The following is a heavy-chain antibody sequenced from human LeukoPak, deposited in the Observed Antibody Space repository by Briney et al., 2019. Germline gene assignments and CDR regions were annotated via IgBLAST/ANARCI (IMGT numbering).Heavy chain of an antibody. CDR2: INPSDTST. CDR1: RYTLTGSY. Sequence: ASVKVSCKASRYTLTGSYMHWVRQAPGQGLEWMGIINPSDTSTTYAQKFQGRVTMTRDTSTGTVYMELSSLRSEDTAVYYCARAHYRYCTSTSCLGDFDYWGQGTLVTVSS. V-gene: IGHV1-46*01. CDR3: ARAHYRYCTSTSCLGDFDY. D-gene: IGHD2-2*01. J-gene: IGHJ4*02.